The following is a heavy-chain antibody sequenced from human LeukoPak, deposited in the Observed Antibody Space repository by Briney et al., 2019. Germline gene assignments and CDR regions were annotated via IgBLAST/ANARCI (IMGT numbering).Heavy chain of an antibody. CDR3: ARVWWFAEFAFDY. CDR1: GGSISSSNW. Sequence: PSGTLSLTCAVSGGSISSSNWWSWVRQPPGKGLEWIGEIYHSGNTYYNPSLKSRVTISVDTSKNQFSLKLSSVTAADTAVYYCARVWWFAEFAFDYWGQGTLVTVSS. D-gene: IGHD3-10*01. V-gene: IGHV4-4*02. J-gene: IGHJ4*02. CDR2: IYHSGNT.